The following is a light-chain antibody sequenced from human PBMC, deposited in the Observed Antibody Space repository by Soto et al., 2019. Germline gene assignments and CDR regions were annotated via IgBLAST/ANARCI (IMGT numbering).Light chain of an antibody. Sequence: EVVLTQSPGTLSLSPGEGATLSCRASQTVSSSFLAWYQQKAGQAPRLLIYGASSRATGIPDRFSGSGSGTDFTLTITRLEPEDVAVYYWQQYGSSPGTFGQGTKVEIK. CDR3: QQYGSSPGT. CDR2: GAS. CDR1: QTVSSSF. V-gene: IGKV3-20*01. J-gene: IGKJ1*01.